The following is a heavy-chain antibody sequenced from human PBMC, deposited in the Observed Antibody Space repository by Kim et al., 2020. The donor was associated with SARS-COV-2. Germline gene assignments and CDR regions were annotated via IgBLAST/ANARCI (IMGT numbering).Heavy chain of an antibody. Sequence: AQKYQGRVTMTEDTSTGTAYMELSSLRSEDTAVYYCATGIAVAGNYYFDYWGQGTLVTVSS. D-gene: IGHD6-19*01. V-gene: IGHV1-24*01. CDR3: ATGIAVAGNYYFDY. J-gene: IGHJ4*02.